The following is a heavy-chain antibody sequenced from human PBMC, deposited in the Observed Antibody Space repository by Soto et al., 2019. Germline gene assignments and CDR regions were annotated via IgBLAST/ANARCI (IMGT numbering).Heavy chain of an antibody. J-gene: IGHJ6*03. Sequence: GESLKISCKGSGYSFTSYWIGWVRQMPGKGLEWMGIIYPGDSDTRYSPSFQGQVTISADKSISTAYLQWSSLKASDTAMYYCARLGQQLVPLEYYYYYYMDVWGKGTTVTVSS. CDR2: IYPGDSDT. D-gene: IGHD6-13*01. V-gene: IGHV5-51*01. CDR3: ARLGQQLVPLEYYYYYYMDV. CDR1: GYSFTSYW.